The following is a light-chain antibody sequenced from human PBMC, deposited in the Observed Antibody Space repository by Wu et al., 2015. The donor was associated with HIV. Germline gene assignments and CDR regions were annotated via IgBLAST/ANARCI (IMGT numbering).Light chain of an antibody. CDR1: QTFNSF. CDR3: QQYVSSPT. Sequence: EIVLTQSPVTLSLSPGERATFSCRASQTFNSFLAWYQQKPGQAPRLLIYATSNRATGIPDRISGSGSGTLFTLTISRLEPEDSAVYFCQQYVSSPTFGQGTRLEIK. CDR2: ATS. J-gene: IGKJ5*01. V-gene: IGKV3-20*01.